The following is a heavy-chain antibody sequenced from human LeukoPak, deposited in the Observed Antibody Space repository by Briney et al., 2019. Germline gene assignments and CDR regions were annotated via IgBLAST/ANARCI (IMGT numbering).Heavy chain of an antibody. CDR1: GFTFSSYG. V-gene: IGHV3-30*18. CDR3: AKGSSSWYLFREYYFDY. Sequence: GGSLRLSCAASGFTFSSYGMHWVRQAPGKGLEWVAVISYDGSNKYYADSVKGRFTISRDNSKNTLYLQMNSLRAEDTAVYYCAKGSSSWYLFREYYFDYWGQGTLVTVSS. CDR2: ISYDGSNK. J-gene: IGHJ4*02. D-gene: IGHD6-13*01.